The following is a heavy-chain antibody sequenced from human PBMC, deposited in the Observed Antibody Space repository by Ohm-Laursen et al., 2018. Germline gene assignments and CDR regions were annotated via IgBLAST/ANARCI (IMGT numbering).Heavy chain of an antibody. CDR3: ARGGRRDWFDP. CDR1: GGSISSYY. CDR2: INHSGST. Sequence: SETLSLTCTVSGGSISSYYWSWIRQPPGKGLEWIGEINHSGSTNYNPSLKSRVTISVDTSKNQFSLKLSSVTAADTAVYYCARGGRRDWFDPWGQGTLVTVSS. V-gene: IGHV4-34*01. J-gene: IGHJ5*02.